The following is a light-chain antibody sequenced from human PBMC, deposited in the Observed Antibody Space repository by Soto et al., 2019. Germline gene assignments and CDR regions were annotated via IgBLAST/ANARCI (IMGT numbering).Light chain of an antibody. CDR1: SSDVGGYEY. J-gene: IGLJ2*01. CDR3: AAWDDSLNGHLV. CDR2: AVT. V-gene: IGLV2-11*01. Sequence: QSALTQPRSVSGSPGQSVTISCTGTSSDVGGYEYVSWYQQYPGKAPKLMIYAVTRRPSGVPDRISGSKSGTSASLVISGLQFEDEADYYCAAWDDSLNGHLVFGGGTKVTVL.